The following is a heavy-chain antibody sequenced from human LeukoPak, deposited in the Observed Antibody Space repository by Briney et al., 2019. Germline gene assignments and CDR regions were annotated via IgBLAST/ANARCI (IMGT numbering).Heavy chain of an antibody. CDR3: ARTVTYYDYVWGSYLTHYFDY. CDR2: IKQDGSEK. J-gene: IGHJ4*02. Sequence: GGSLRLSCAASGFTFSSYWMSWVRQAPGKGLEWVANIKQDGSEKYYVDSVKGRFTISRDNAKNSLYLQMNSLRAEDTAVYYCARTVTYYDYVWGSYLTHYFDYWGQGTLVSVFS. CDR1: GFTFSSYW. V-gene: IGHV3-7*01. D-gene: IGHD3-16*02.